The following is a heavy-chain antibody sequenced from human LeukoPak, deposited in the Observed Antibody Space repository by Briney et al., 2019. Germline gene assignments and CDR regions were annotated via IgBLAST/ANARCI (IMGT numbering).Heavy chain of an antibody. D-gene: IGHD5-12*01. CDR3: ARVDTVGTVNPFY. J-gene: IGHJ4*02. CDR2: LRPDTGAT. Sequence: GASVKVSCKASGYTFIAYYMHWVRQAPGQGLEWMGWLRPDTGATNFAQNFLGRVTMTGDTSISTAYMELSRLRPDDTAVYYCARVDTVGTVNPFYWGQGTLVTVSS. CDR1: GYTFIAYY. V-gene: IGHV1-2*02.